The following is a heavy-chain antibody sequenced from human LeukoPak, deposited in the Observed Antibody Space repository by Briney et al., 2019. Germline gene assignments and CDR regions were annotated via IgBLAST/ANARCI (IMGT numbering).Heavy chain of an antibody. V-gene: IGHV4-59*12. J-gene: IGHJ5*02. Sequence: PSETLSLTCTVSGGSISSYYWSWIRQPPGKGLEWIGSIYYSGSTYYNPSLKSRVTISVDTSKNQFSLKLSSVTAADTAVYYCARDVDATSGWFDPWGQGTLVTVSS. D-gene: IGHD2-15*01. CDR1: GGSISSYY. CDR2: IYYSGST. CDR3: ARDVDATSGWFDP.